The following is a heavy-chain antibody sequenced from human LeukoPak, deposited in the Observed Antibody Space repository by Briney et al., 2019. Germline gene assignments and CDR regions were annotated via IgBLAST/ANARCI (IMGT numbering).Heavy chain of an antibody. CDR3: ARDVAVDFWSGYYSRSYYYYGMDV. J-gene: IGHJ6*02. D-gene: IGHD3-3*01. Sequence: GGSLRLSCAASGFTFSSYAMHWARQAPGKGLEWVAVISYDGSNKYYADSVKGRFTISRDNSKNTLYLQMNSLRAEDTAVYYCARDVAVDFWSGYYSRSYYYYGMDVWGQGTTVTVSS. CDR2: ISYDGSNK. V-gene: IGHV3-30-3*01. CDR1: GFTFSSYA.